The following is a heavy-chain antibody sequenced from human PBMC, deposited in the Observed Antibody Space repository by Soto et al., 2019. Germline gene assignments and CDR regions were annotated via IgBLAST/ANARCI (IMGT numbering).Heavy chain of an antibody. CDR3: ARAHAYRLDY. CDR1: GGSISSYY. D-gene: IGHD3-16*02. J-gene: IGHJ4*02. Sequence: SETLSLTCTVSGGSISSYYWSWIRQPPGKGLEWIGYIYYSGSTNYNPSLKSRVTISVDTSKNQFSLKLSSVTAADTAVYYCARAHAYRLDYWGQGTLVTVSS. CDR2: IYYSGST. V-gene: IGHV4-59*08.